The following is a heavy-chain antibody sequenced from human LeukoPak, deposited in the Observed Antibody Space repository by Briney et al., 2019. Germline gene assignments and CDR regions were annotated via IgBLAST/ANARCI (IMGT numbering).Heavy chain of an antibody. CDR2: ISAYNGNT. CDR1: GYTFTSYG. Sequence: ASVKVSCMASGYTFTSYGISWVRQAPGQGLEWMGWISAYNGNTNYAQKLQGRVTMTTDTPTSTAYMELRSLRSDDTAVYYCARPYGSGSYYNSPLDYWGQGTLVTVSS. CDR3: ARPYGSGSYYNSPLDY. J-gene: IGHJ4*02. V-gene: IGHV1-18*04. D-gene: IGHD3-10*01.